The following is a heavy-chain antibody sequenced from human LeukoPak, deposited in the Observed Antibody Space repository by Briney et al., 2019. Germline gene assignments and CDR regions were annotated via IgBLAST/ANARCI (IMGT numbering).Heavy chain of an antibody. J-gene: IGHJ6*02. CDR2: ISGSGGST. Sequence: PGGSLRLSCAASGFTFSSYAMSWVRQAPGKGLEWVSAISGSGGSTYYADSVKGRFTISKDNSKNTLYLQMNSLRAEDTAVYYCAKDRPQLRYFDWLSSYYGMDVWSQGTTVTVS. CDR1: GFTFSSYA. V-gene: IGHV3-23*01. D-gene: IGHD3-9*01. CDR3: AKDRPQLRYFDWLSSYYGMDV.